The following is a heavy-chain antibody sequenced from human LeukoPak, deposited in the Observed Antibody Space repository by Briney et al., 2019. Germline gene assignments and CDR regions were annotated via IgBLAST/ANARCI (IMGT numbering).Heavy chain of an antibody. CDR3: ARPVWRAAAGIRDY. Sequence: SETLSLTCAVYGGSFSGYYWSWIRQPPGKGLEWIGEINHSGSTNYNPSLKSRVTISVDTSKNQFSLKLSSVTAADTAVYYCARPVWRAAAGIRDYWGQGTLVTVSS. CDR2: INHSGST. CDR1: GGSFSGYY. D-gene: IGHD6-13*01. J-gene: IGHJ4*02. V-gene: IGHV4-34*01.